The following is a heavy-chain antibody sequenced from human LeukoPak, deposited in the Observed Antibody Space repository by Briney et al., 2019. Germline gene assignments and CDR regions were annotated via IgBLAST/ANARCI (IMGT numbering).Heavy chain of an antibody. CDR2: IYYSGST. CDR1: GGSISSSSYY. V-gene: IGHV4-39*07. J-gene: IGHJ6*03. D-gene: IGHD3-16*02. CDR3: ARDRYTSGAYYYYYMDV. Sequence: SETLSLTCTVSGGSISSSSYYWGWIRQPPGKGLEWIGSIYYSGSTYYNPSLKSRVTISLDTSKNQFSLKLSSVTAADTAVYYCARDRYTSGAYYYYYMDVWGKGTTVTVSS.